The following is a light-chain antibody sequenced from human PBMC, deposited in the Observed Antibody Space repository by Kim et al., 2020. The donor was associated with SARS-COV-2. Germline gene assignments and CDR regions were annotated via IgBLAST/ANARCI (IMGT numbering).Light chain of an antibody. Sequence: DVQMTQSPSTLSASVGDRVTITCRASQSISSWLAWYQQKPGKAPKLLIYNASSLESGVPSRFSGSGSGTEFTLTISSLQPDDFATYYCQQYKSYPYTFGQGPKLEIK. CDR2: NAS. V-gene: IGKV1-5*01. CDR3: QQYKSYPYT. J-gene: IGKJ2*01. CDR1: QSISSW.